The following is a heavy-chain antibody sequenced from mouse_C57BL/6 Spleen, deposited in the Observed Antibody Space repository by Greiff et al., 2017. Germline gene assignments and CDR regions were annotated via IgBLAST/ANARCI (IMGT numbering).Heavy chain of an antibody. V-gene: IGHV3-6*01. D-gene: IGHD2-1*01. CDR2: ISYDGSN. J-gene: IGHJ4*01. CDR1: GYSITSGYY. Sequence: ESGPGLVKPSQSLSLTCSVTGYSITSGYYWNWLRPFPGNKLGWVGYISYDGSNTYNPSLKNRISITRDTSKNQVFLKLNSVNTEDTATDYCAREELQTMDYWGQGTSVTVSS. CDR3: AREELQTMDY.